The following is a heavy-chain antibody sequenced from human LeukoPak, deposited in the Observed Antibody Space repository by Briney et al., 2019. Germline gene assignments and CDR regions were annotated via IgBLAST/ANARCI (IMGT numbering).Heavy chain of an antibody. CDR3: ERDGYSYLCD. J-gene: IGHJ4*02. CDR2: ISSSSSCI. CDR1: GFTFSSYS. D-gene: IGHD5-18*01. Sequence: PGGSLRLSCAASGFTFSSYSMNRVRQAPGKGLEWVSSISSSSSCIYYADSVKGRFTISRDNAKNSLYLQMNSLSAEDTAVYYCERDGYSYLCDWGQGTLVTVSS. V-gene: IGHV3-21*01.